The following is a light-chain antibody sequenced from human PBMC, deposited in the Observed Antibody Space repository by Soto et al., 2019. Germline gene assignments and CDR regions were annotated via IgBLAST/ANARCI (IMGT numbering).Light chain of an antibody. J-gene: IGKJ4*01. Sequence: DIQMTQSPSSLSASVGDRVTITCRASQSISSYLNWYQQKPGKAPKLLIYAASSLQSGVPSRFSGSGSGTAFTLTIRSLQPEDFSTYYCQQSYSTPLTFGGGTRLEIK. CDR3: QQSYSTPLT. V-gene: IGKV1-39*01. CDR1: QSISSY. CDR2: AAS.